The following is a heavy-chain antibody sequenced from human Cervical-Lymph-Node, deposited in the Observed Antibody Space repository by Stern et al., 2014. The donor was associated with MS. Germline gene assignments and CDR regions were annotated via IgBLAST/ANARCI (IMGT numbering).Heavy chain of an antibody. CDR1: GFTFSYHA. D-gene: IGHD5-12*01. V-gene: IGHV3-30*01. Sequence: MQPVDSGGGVVQPGRYLRLTCAASGFTFSYHAMHWVRQAPGKGLEWVAVISYEGGDKNDADSVKGRFTISRDNSRNTLYLQMNSLRVDDTAVYYCARGGAVATSDYYFDYWGQGILVTVSS. CDR3: ARGGAVATSDYYFDY. J-gene: IGHJ4*02. CDR2: ISYEGGDK.